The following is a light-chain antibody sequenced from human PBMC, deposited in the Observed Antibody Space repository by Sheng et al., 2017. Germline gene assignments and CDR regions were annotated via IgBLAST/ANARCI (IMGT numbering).Light chain of an antibody. CDR1: QSVNIW. Sequence: DIQMSQYPSTLSASVGDRVTITCRASQSVNIWLAWYQQKPGKAPKLLIYKASSLESGVPSRFSGSGSGTEFTLTISSLQPDDLGSYYCQQYKSYSEWTFGQGTRVEIK. CDR3: QQYKSYSEWT. V-gene: IGKV1-5*03. J-gene: IGKJ1*01. CDR2: KAS.